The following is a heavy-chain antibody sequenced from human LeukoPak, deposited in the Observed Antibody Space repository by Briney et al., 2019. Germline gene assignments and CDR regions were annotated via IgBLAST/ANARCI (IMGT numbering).Heavy chain of an antibody. D-gene: IGHD3-22*01. CDR3: AGSSGYRIDY. CDR1: GGSISRGGYS. V-gene: IGHV4-30-2*01. J-gene: IGHJ4*02. CDR2: IYLSGST. Sequence: SQTLSLTCAVSGGSISRGGYSWSWIRQPPGKGLEWIGYIYLSGSTYYTPSLKSRVTISVDRSKNQFSLKLSSVTAADTAVYYCAGSSGYRIDYWGQGTLVTVSS.